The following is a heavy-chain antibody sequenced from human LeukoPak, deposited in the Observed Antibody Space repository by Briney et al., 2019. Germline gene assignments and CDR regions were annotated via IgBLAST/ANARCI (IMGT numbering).Heavy chain of an antibody. CDR3: VTNRPAGGFGP. CDR1: GYSLSDLS. V-gene: IGHV1-24*01. D-gene: IGHD1-14*01. CDR2: YEPEEGET. Sequence: ASVRVSCKVSGYSLSDLSIQWVRQGRGKGLEWMGGYEPEEGETIYAEKFHGRVTMTADPSTDTADMVLSNLRFDDTAIYYCVTNRPAGGFGPWGQGTLVTVSS. J-gene: IGHJ5*02.